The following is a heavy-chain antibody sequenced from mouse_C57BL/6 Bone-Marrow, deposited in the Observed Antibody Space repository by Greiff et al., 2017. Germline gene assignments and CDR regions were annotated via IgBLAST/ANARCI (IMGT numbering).Heavy chain of an antibody. V-gene: IGHV1-59*01. J-gene: IGHJ3*01. CDR1: GYTFTSYW. CDR2: IDPSDSYT. D-gene: IGHD1-1*01. Sequence: QVQLQQPGAELVRPGTSVKLSCKASGYTFTSYWMHWVKQRPGQGLEWIGVIDPSDSYTNYNQKFKGKATLTVDTSSSTAYMQLSSLTSEDSAVYYCARWRLLRTFLFAYWGQGTLVTVSA. CDR3: ARWRLLRTFLFAY.